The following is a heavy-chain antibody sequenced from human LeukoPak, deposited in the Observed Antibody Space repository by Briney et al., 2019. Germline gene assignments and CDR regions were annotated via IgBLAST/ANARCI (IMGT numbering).Heavy chain of an antibody. CDR2: IYYSGST. D-gene: IGHD1-26*01. J-gene: IGHJ3*02. V-gene: IGHV4-39*07. CDR1: GGSISSSSYY. Sequence: SETLSLTCTVSGGSISSSSYYWGWIRQPPGKGLEWIGSIYYSGSTYYNPSLKSRVTISVDTSKNQFSLKLSSVTAADTAVYYCARDKVGTTTGVDAFDIWGQGTMVTVSS. CDR3: ARDKVGTTTGVDAFDI.